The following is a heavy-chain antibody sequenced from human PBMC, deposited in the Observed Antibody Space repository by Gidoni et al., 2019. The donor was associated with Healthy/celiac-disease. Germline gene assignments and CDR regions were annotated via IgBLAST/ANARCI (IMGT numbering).Heavy chain of an antibody. CDR3: ARDAIEWELGFYYYYGMDV. J-gene: IGHJ6*02. V-gene: IGHV1-2*02. CDR1: GYTFTGYY. CDR2: INPHSGGT. D-gene: IGHD1-26*01. Sequence: QVQLVQSGAEVKKPGASVKVSCKASGYTFTGYYMHWVRQAPGQGLEWMGWINPHSGGTNYAQKFQGRVTMTRDTSISTAYMELSRLRSDDTAVYYCARDAIEWELGFYYYYGMDVWGQGTTVTVSS.